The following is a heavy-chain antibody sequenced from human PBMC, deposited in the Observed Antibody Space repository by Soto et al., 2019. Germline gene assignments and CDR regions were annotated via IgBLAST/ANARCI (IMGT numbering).Heavy chain of an antibody. Sequence: PSETLSLTCAVSGGSISSGGYSWSWIRQPPGKGLEWIGYIYHSGSTYYNPSLKSRVTISVDRSKNQFSLKLSSVTAADTAVYYCARGYYDILTGYSYPFGFDPWGQGTLVTVSS. CDR3: ARGYYDILTGYSYPFGFDP. D-gene: IGHD3-9*01. J-gene: IGHJ5*02. CDR2: IYHSGST. V-gene: IGHV4-30-2*01. CDR1: GGSISSGGYS.